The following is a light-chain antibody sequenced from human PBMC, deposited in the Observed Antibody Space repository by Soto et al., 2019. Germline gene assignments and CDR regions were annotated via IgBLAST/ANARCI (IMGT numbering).Light chain of an antibody. CDR3: MQALQTPLT. Sequence: DFVMTQSPLSLPVTPGEPASISCRSSQSLLHSNGYNYLDWYLQKPGQSPQLLIYLASYRASGVPDRFSGSGSGTDFTLKISRVEAEDVGIYYCMQALQTPLTFGGGTKVEIK. V-gene: IGKV2-28*01. CDR1: QSLLHSNGYNY. J-gene: IGKJ4*01. CDR2: LAS.